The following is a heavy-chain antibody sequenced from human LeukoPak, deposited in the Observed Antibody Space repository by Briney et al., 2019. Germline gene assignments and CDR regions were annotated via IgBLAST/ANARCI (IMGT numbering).Heavy chain of an antibody. D-gene: IGHD6-13*01. CDR3: AKDLEEAAEGWFDP. CDR1: GFTFSSYA. J-gene: IGHJ5*02. Sequence: GGSLRLSCAASGFTFSSYAMSWIRQAPGKGLEWVSAIRGSGDSSYYADSVKGRFTISRDNSKSTLFLQMNSLRVEDTAVYYCAKDLEEAAEGWFDPWGQGTLVTVSS. CDR2: IRGSGDSS. V-gene: IGHV3-23*01.